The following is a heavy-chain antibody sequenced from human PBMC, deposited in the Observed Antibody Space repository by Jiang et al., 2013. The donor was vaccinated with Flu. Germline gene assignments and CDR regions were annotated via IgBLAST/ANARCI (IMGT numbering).Heavy chain of an antibody. CDR2: INPSGGSA. CDR1: GYTFTTYY. J-gene: IGHJ2*01. D-gene: IGHD5-18*01. Sequence: SGAEVKKPGASVKVSCKASGYTFTTYYMHWVRQAPGQGLEWMAIINPSGGSAKYAQKFQGRVTMTRDTSTTTVYMELSSLRSEDTAVYYCARGDAMVYXYFDLWGRGTLVTVSS. V-gene: IGHV1-46*01. CDR3: ARGDAMVYXYFDL.